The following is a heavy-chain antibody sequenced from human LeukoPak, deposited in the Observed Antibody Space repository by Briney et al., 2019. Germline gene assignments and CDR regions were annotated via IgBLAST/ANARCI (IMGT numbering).Heavy chain of an antibody. CDR3: ARVRRLSRYYDFLGVYFDY. CDR1: GGSFSGYY. V-gene: IGHV4-34*01. D-gene: IGHD3-3*01. Sequence: SETLSLTCAVYGGSFSGYYWSWIRQPPGKGLEWIGEINHSGSTNYNPSLKSRVTISVDTSKNQFSLKLSSVTAADAAVYYCARVRRLSRYYDFLGVYFDYWGQGTLVTVSS. J-gene: IGHJ4*02. CDR2: INHSGST.